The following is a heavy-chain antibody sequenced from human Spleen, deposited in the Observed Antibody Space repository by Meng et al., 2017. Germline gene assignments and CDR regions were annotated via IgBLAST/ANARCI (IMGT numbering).Heavy chain of an antibody. J-gene: IGHJ6*02. CDR1: GGSFSGYY. CDR2: INHSGST. CDR3: ARDRGGSYSGTDAMDV. D-gene: IGHD1-26*01. V-gene: IGHV4-34*01. Sequence: SETLSLTCAVYGGSFSGYYWSWIRQPPGKGLEWIGEINHSGSTNYNPSLKSRVTISVDTSKNQFSLKLTSVTAADTAVYYCARDRGGSYSGTDAMDVWGQGTTVTVSS.